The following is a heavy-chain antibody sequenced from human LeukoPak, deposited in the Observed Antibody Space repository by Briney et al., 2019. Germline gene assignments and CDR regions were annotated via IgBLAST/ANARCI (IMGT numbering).Heavy chain of an antibody. CDR3: AKDSPSRTATTEVPVDY. D-gene: IGHD1/OR15-1a*01. Sequence: PGGSLRLSYAPSGFSFRVYTMNWVRQAPGKGLEWVASISSSSSYIYFANSVRGRFTISRDNAKNSLYLQMNSLRAEDTAVYYCAKDSPSRTATTEVPVDYWGQGTLVTVSS. CDR1: GFSFRVYT. J-gene: IGHJ4*02. V-gene: IGHV3-21*01. CDR2: ISSSSSYI.